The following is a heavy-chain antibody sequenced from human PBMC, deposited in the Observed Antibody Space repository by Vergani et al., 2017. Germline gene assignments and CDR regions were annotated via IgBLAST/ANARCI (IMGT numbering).Heavy chain of an antibody. CDR3: AKGXVGAATRYYYMDV. CDR1: GFTFTSYA. CDR2: ISGSGATA. J-gene: IGHJ6*03. V-gene: IGHV3-23*01. Sequence: EVRLLESGGGLVQPGGSLRLSCVGSGFTFTSYAMNWVRQAPGKGLEWVSGISGSGATAYYAESMKGRFAMSRDNSKNTVYVQMNNLKPEDTAVYYCAKGXVGAATRYYYMDVGGKGTTVTVSS. D-gene: IGHD1-26*01.